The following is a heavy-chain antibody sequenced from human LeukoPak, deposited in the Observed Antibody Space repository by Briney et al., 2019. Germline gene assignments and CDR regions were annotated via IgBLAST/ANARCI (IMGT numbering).Heavy chain of an antibody. J-gene: IGHJ6*02. Sequence: GGSLRLSCAASGFTFSSYAMHWVRQAPGKGLEWGAVISYDGSNKYYADSVKGRFTISRDNSKNTLYLKMNSLRAEDTAVYYCARDRWSVDSSGFVGEYYYYGMDVWGQGPTVTVSS. CDR1: GFTFSSYA. V-gene: IGHV3-30-3*01. CDR2: ISYDGSNK. CDR3: ARDRWSVDSSGFVGEYYYYGMDV. D-gene: IGHD3-22*01.